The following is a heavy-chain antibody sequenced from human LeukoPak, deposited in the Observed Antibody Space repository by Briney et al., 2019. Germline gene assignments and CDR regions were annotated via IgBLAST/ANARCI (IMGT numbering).Heavy chain of an antibody. D-gene: IGHD3-22*01. V-gene: IGHV3-49*04. CDR1: GFTFGDYA. CDR3: TREYYYDSSGYYYGSENMDV. CDR2: IRSKAYGGTT. J-gene: IGHJ6*03. Sequence: GGSLRLSCTASGFTFGDYAMSWVRQAPGKGLEWVGFIRSKAYGGTTEYAASVKGRFTISRDDSKSIAYLQMNSLKTEDTAVYYCTREYYYDSSGYYYGSENMDVWGKGTTVTVSS.